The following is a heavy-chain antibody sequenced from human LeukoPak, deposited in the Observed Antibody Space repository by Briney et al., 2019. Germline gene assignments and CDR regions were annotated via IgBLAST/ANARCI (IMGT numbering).Heavy chain of an antibody. CDR3: AKLPSVGATAFFDY. V-gene: IGHV3-23*01. J-gene: IGHJ4*02. D-gene: IGHD1-26*01. CDR2: ISGSGDTT. Sequence: GGSLRLSCAASGFTFGNYAMSWVRQAPGRGLEWVSVISGSGDTTYYRGSLKGRFTVSRDNSKNTLFLQMNSLRAEDTAVYFCAKLPSVGATAFFDYWGQGILVTVSS. CDR1: GFTFGNYA.